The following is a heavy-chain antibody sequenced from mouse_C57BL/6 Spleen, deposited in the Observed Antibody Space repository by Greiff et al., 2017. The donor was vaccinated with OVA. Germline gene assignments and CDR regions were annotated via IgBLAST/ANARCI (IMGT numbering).Heavy chain of an antibody. CDR2: IDPETGGT. CDR1: GYTFTDYE. CDR3: TRGGQLRPMDY. D-gene: IGHD3-2*02. J-gene: IGHJ4*01. V-gene: IGHV1-15*01. Sequence: QVQLQQSGAELVRPGASVTLSCKASGYTFTDYEMHWVKQTPVHGLEWIGAIDPETGGTAYNQKFKGKAILTADKSSSTAYMERRSLTSEDSAVYYCTRGGQLRPMDYWGQGTSVTVSS.